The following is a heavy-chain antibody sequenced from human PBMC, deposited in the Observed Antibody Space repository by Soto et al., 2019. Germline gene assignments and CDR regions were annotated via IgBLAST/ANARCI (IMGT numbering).Heavy chain of an antibody. Sequence: SETLSLTCTVSGGSISSGGYYWSWIRQHPGKGLGWIGYIYYSGSTYYNPSLKSRVTISVDTSKNQFSLKLSSVTAADTAVYYCARSGGYYVSSGDAFEIWGQGTIVTVSS. V-gene: IGHV4-31*03. J-gene: IGHJ3*02. CDR3: ARSGGYYVSSGDAFEI. CDR1: GGSISSGGYY. CDR2: IYYSGST. D-gene: IGHD3-22*01.